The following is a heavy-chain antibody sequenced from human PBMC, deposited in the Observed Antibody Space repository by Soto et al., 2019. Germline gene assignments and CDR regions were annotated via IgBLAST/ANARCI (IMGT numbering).Heavy chain of an antibody. D-gene: IGHD3-9*01. Sequence: SETLSLTCTVSGGSISSYYCSCIRQPPGKGLEWIGYIYYSGSTNYNPSLKSRVTISVDTSKNQFSLKLSSVTAADTAVYYCASQSQYYDILTGPEDYFDYWGQGTLVTVSS. CDR3: ASQSQYYDILTGPEDYFDY. CDR2: IYYSGST. V-gene: IGHV4-59*01. CDR1: GGSISSYY. J-gene: IGHJ4*02.